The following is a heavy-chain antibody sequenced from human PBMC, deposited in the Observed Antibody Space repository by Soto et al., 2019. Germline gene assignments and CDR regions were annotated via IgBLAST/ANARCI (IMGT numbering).Heavy chain of an antibody. V-gene: IGHV4-39*01. CDR2: IYYSGTT. Sequence: SETLSLTCTVSGDSISSSSSYYWGWIRQPPRKGLEWIGSIYYSGTTYYNPSHKSRVTIFVDTSKNQFSLKVNSVTAADTAVYYCARLRGYSYGSIDYWGQGTLVTVSS. J-gene: IGHJ4*02. CDR1: GDSISSSSSYY. D-gene: IGHD5-18*01. CDR3: ARLRGYSYGSIDY.